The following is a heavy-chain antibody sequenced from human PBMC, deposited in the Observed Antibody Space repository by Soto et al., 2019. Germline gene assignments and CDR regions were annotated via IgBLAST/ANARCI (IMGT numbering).Heavy chain of an antibody. CDR2: IYHSGST. D-gene: IGHD6-19*01. Sequence: PSETLSLTCAVSGGSISSGGYSWSWIRQPPGKGLEWIGYIYHSGSTYYNPSLKSRVTISVDRSKNQFSLKLSSVTAADTAVYYCARGLAVAGTRFGWFDPWGQGTLVTVSS. V-gene: IGHV4-30-2*01. CDR1: GGSISSGGYS. J-gene: IGHJ5*02. CDR3: ARGLAVAGTRFGWFDP.